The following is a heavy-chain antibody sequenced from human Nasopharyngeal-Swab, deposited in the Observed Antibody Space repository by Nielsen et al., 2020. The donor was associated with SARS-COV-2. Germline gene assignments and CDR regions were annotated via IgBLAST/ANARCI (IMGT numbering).Heavy chain of an antibody. CDR3: ARDSSSWYDYCDY. Sequence: GGSLRLSCAASGFTFSSYSMNWVRQAPGKGLEWVSSISSSSSYIYYADSVKGRFTISRDNAKNSLYLQMNSLRAEDTAVYYCARDSSSWYDYCDYWGQGTPVTVSS. CDR2: ISSSSSYI. D-gene: IGHD6-13*01. CDR1: GFTFSSYS. J-gene: IGHJ4*02. V-gene: IGHV3-21*01.